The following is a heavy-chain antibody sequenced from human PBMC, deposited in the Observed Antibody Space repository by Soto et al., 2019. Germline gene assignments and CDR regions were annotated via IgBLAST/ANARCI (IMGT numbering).Heavy chain of an antibody. CDR1: GFTFSSYA. CDR3: ANHMTTVTRYYFDY. CDR2: ISDSGIST. Sequence: GGSLRLSCATSGFTFSSYAMSWVRQAPGKGLEWVSVISDSGISTYYADSVKGRFTISRDNSKNTLYLQMNSLRAEDTAVYYCANHMTTVTRYYFDYWGQGTLVTVSS. D-gene: IGHD4-4*01. V-gene: IGHV3-23*01. J-gene: IGHJ4*02.